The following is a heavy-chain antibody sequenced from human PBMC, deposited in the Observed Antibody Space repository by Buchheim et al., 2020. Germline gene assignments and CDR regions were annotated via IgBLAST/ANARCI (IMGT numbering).Heavy chain of an antibody. Sequence: EVQLLESGGGLVQPGGSLRLSCAASGFTFSSSTMGWVRQAPGKGLEWVATVTSIGTTYYVDSVKGRFTISRDDSRRTVSLPMNSLRVDDTAVYYCANGGRHVDSCGQGT. J-gene: IGHJ4*02. CDR2: VTSIGTT. CDR1: GFTFSSST. CDR3: ANGGRHVDS. V-gene: IGHV3-23*01. D-gene: IGHD3-16*01.